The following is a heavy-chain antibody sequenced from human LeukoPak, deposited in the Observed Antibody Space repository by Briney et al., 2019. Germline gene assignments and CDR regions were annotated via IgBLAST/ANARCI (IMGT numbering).Heavy chain of an antibody. J-gene: IGHJ4*02. CDR1: GFSFSSSW. D-gene: IGHD6-19*01. V-gene: IGHV3-7*04. CDR3: ARDYRPSSSAVAGVYFDY. Sequence: PGGSLRLSCAASGFSFSSSWMTWVRQAPGKGLEWVANIKQDGSEKYYVDSVRGRFTISRDNAKNSLYLQMNSLRAEDTAVYYCARDYRPSSSAVAGVYFDYWGQGTLVTVSS. CDR2: IKQDGSEK.